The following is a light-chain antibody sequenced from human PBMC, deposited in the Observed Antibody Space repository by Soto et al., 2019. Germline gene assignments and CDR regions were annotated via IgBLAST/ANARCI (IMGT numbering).Light chain of an antibody. CDR3: SSYTTSNTRQIV. Sequence: QSALTQPASVSGSPGQSITISCTGTRSDVDGYNYVSWYQHHPGKAPKLMIYDVSNRPSGVSNRFSGSKSGNTASLTISGLQPEDEADYYCSSYTTSNTRQIVFGTGTKVTVL. CDR2: DVS. J-gene: IGLJ1*01. CDR1: RSDVDGYNY. V-gene: IGLV2-14*03.